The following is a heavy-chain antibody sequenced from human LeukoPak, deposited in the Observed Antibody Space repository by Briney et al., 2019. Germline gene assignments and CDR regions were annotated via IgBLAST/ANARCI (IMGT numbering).Heavy chain of an antibody. CDR1: GFTFSNYN. Sequence: GGSLRLSCAASGFTFSNYNMNWVRQAPGKGLEWVSSISTSSSYIYYADSVKGRFTISRDNAKKSLYLQMNSLRAEDTAVYYCAELGITMIGGVWGKGTTVTISS. D-gene: IGHD3-10*02. CDR3: AELGITMIGGV. CDR2: ISTSSSYI. J-gene: IGHJ6*04. V-gene: IGHV3-21*01.